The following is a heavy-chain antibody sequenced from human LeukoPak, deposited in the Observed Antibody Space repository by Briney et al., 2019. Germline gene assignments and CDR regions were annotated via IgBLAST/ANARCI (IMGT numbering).Heavy chain of an antibody. V-gene: IGHV1-69*06. CDR1: GGTFSSYA. CDR3: ARTQEGGYCSSTSCYAHAFDI. Sequence: SVKVSCKASGGTFSSYAISWVRQAPGQGLEWMEGIIPIFGTANYAQKFQGRVTITADKSTSTAYMELSSLRSEDTAVYYCARTQEGGYCSSTSCYAHAFDIWGQGTMVTVSS. J-gene: IGHJ3*02. D-gene: IGHD2-2*01. CDR2: IIPIFGTA.